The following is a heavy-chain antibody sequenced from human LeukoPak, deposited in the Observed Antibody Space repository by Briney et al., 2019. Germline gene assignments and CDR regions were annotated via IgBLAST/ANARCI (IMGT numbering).Heavy chain of an antibody. J-gene: IGHJ4*02. D-gene: IGHD3-16*02. V-gene: IGHV3-48*04. CDR1: GFTFSSYG. CDR3: ARDGRSYLDY. CDR2: ISSSSISI. Sequence: GGSLRLSCIASGFTFSSYGMNWVRQAPGKGLEWVSYISSSSISIFYADSVKGRFTISRDNAKNSLYLQMNSLRAEDTAMYYCARDGRSYLDYWGQGTVVTYSS.